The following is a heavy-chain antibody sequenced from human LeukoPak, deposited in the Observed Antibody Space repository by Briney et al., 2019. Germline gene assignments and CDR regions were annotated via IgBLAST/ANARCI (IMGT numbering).Heavy chain of an antibody. Sequence: GGSLRLSCAASGFTFSSYGMHWVRQAPGKGLEWVAFIRYDGSNKYYADSVKGRFTISRDNSKNTLYLQMNSLRAEDTAVYYCARNPRVGSWNPYYYYYMDVWGKGTTVTVSS. CDR3: ARNPRVGSWNPYYYYYMDV. D-gene: IGHD6-13*01. CDR1: GFTFSSYG. V-gene: IGHV3-30*02. J-gene: IGHJ6*03. CDR2: IRYDGSNK.